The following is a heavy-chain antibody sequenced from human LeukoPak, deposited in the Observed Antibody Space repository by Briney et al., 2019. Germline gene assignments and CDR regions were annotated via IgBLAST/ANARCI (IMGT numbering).Heavy chain of an antibody. Sequence: SVKVSCKASGGTFSSYAISWVRQAPGQGLEWMGGIIPIFGTANYAQKFQGRVTITADESTSTAYTELSSLRSEDTAVYYCASRGGYCSSTSCYQDYYYGMDVWGQGTTVTVSS. CDR1: GGTFSSYA. CDR3: ASRGGYCSSTSCYQDYYYGMDV. J-gene: IGHJ6*02. V-gene: IGHV1-69*13. CDR2: IIPIFGTA. D-gene: IGHD2-2*01.